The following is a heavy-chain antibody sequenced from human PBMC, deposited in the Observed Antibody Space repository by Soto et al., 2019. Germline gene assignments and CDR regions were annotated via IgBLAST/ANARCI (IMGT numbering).Heavy chain of an antibody. CDR2: IIPIFGTA. CDR1: GGTFSSYA. V-gene: IGHV1-69*01. CDR3: ARSRVTYYYDRRAFDI. D-gene: IGHD3-22*01. Sequence: QVQLVQSGAEVKKPGSSVKVSCKASGGTFSSYAISWVRQAPGQGLEWMGGIIPIFGTANYAQKFQGRVTITADESTSTAYMALSSLRSEDTAVYYCARSRVTYYYDRRAFDIWGQGTMVTVSS. J-gene: IGHJ3*02.